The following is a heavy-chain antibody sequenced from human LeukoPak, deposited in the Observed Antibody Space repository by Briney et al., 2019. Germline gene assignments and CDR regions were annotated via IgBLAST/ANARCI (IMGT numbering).Heavy chain of an antibody. D-gene: IGHD4-11*01. CDR3: AAGPATTNPHFDY. CDR2: ISYDGSNK. V-gene: IGHV3-30-3*01. Sequence: GGSLRLSCAVSGFTSSSYWMSWVRQAPGKGLEWVAVISYDGSNKYYADSVKGRFTISRDNSKNTLYLQMNSLRAEDTAVYYCAAGPATTNPHFDYWGQGTLVTVSS. CDR1: GFTSSSYW. J-gene: IGHJ4*02.